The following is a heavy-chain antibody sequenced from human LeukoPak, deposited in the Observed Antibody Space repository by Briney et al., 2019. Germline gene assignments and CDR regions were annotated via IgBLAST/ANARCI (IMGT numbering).Heavy chain of an antibody. D-gene: IGHD2-2*01. V-gene: IGHV3-23*01. Sequence: GGSLRLSCAASGFTFSSYAMSWVRQAPGKGLEWVSAISGSGGSTYYADSVKGRFTISRDNSKNTLYLQMNSLRAEDTAVYYCAKRPERGYFSSTSCYNWFDPWGQGTLVTVSS. CDR1: GFTFSSYA. CDR3: AKRPERGYFSSTSCYNWFDP. CDR2: ISGSGGST. J-gene: IGHJ5*02.